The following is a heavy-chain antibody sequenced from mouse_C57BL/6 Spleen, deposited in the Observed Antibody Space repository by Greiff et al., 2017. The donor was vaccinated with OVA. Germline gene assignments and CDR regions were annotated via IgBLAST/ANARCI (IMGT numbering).Heavy chain of an antibody. CDR2: ISSGGSYT. Sequence: EVQGVESGGDLVKPGGSLKLSCAASGFTFSSYGMSWVRQTPDKRLEWVATISSGGSYTYYPDSVKGRFTISRDNAKNTLYLQMSSLKSEDTAMYYCARHGPSYYGSREEAAWFAYWGQGTLVTVSA. J-gene: IGHJ3*01. CDR1: GFTFSSYG. D-gene: IGHD1-1*01. CDR3: ARHGPSYYGSREEAAWFAY. V-gene: IGHV5-6*01.